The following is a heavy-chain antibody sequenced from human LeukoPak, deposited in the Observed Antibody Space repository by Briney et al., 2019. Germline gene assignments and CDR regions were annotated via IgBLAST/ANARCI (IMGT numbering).Heavy chain of an antibody. CDR1: GGSISSSSYY. Sequence: PSETLSLTCTVSGGSISSSSYYWGWIRQPPGRGLEWIGSIYYCGNTYYNPSLKSLVTISVDTSKNQLSLKLSSARAADTAVYYCATIYYYDSSGYIDYWGQGTLVTVSS. J-gene: IGHJ4*02. D-gene: IGHD3-22*01. V-gene: IGHV4-39*01. CDR3: ATIYYYDSSGYIDY. CDR2: IYYCGNT.